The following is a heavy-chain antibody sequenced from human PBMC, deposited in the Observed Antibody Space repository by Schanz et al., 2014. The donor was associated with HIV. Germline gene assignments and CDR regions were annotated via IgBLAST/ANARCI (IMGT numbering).Heavy chain of an antibody. D-gene: IGHD6-19*01. Sequence: QLVESGGGLIQPGGSLRLSCVFSGFTVSNNHLSWVRQAPGKGLEWPPNTKSPCTPYYTDSVKGRFTISRDNSKNTLYLQMNSLGAEDTAVYYCAKVAIHSSGWLPFDYWGQGTLVTVSS. CDR3: AKVAIHSSGWLPFDY. V-gene: IGHV3-53*01. CDR1: GFTVSNNH. J-gene: IGHJ4*02. CDR2: TKSPCTP.